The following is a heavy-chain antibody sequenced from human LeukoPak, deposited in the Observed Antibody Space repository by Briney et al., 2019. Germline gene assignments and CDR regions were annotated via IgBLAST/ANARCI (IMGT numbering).Heavy chain of an antibody. D-gene: IGHD1-26*01. V-gene: IGHV3-23*01. CDR1: GFTFSSYV. CDR3: SKVPYSGTYYFDC. CDR2: ISGSGGST. J-gene: IGHJ4*02. Sequence: PGGSLRLSCAASGFTFSSYVMSWVRQAPGKGLEWVSVISGSGGSTYYADSVKGRFTISRDNSKNTLYLQMNSLRAEDTAVYYCSKVPYSGTYYFDCWGQGTLVTVSS.